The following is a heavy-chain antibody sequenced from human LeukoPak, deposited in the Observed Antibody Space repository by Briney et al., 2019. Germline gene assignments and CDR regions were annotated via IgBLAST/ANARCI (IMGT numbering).Heavy chain of an antibody. Sequence: SETLSLTCTVCGVSISSTTYCWGWIRQPPGKGLEWIGSIYSSGNTYYNASLKSRITISVDTSKNQFSLKLSYVTAADTAVYYCVADPINFDFWGQEPWSPSPQ. CDR2: IYSSGNT. CDR3: VADPINFDF. CDR1: GVSISSTTYC. J-gene: IGHJ4*01. V-gene: IGHV4-39*07.